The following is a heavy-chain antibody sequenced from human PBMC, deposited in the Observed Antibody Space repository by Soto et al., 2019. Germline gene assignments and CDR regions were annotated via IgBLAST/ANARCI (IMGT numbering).Heavy chain of an antibody. CDR3: ARGGYCSGGSCYRDWFDP. CDR1: GYTITSYE. CDR2: MNPNSGNT. D-gene: IGHD2-15*01. J-gene: IGHJ5*02. Sequence: ASVKVSCKASGYTITSYEINCVRQATGQGVEWMGWMNPNSGNTGYAQKFQGRVTMTRNTSISTAYMELSSLRSEDTAVYYCARGGYCSGGSCYRDWFDPWGQGTLVTVSS. V-gene: IGHV1-8*01.